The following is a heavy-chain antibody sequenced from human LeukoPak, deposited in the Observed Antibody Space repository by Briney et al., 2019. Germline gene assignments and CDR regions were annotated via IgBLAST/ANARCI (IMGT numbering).Heavy chain of an antibody. CDR1: GGSISSHY. J-gene: IGHJ4*02. CDR3: ARARCSSTSCYVAPGYFDY. D-gene: IGHD2-2*01. CDR2: IYYSGST. Sequence: PSETLSLICTVSGGSISSHYWSWIRQPPGKGLEWIGYIYYSGSTNYNPSLKSRVTISVDTSKNQFSLKLSSVTAADTAVYYCARARCSSTSCYVAPGYFDYWGQGTLVTVSS. V-gene: IGHV4-59*11.